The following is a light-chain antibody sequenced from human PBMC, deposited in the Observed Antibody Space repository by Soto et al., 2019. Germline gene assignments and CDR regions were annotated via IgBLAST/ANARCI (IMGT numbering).Light chain of an antibody. Sequence: QSVLTQPPSVSAAPGQKVTISCAGSSSNIGNNYVSCYQQLPGTAPKLLIYENNKRPSGIPDRLSGSKSGTSATLGITGLQSGEEADYDCGTWDSSLSAIWVFGGGTKLTVL. CDR1: SSNIGNNY. CDR3: GTWDSSLSAIWV. CDR2: ENN. V-gene: IGLV1-51*02. J-gene: IGLJ3*02.